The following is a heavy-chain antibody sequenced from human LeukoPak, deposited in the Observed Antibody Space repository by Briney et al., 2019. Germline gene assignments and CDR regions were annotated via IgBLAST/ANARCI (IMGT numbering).Heavy chain of an antibody. CDR2: IYYSGST. D-gene: IGHD2-15*01. Sequence: PSQTLSLTCTVSGGSISSGGYYWSWIRQHPGKGLEWIGYIYYSGSTYYNPSLKSRVTISVDTSKNQFSLKLSSVTAADTAVCYCARVRCSGGSCYFAHFDYWGQGTLVTVSS. V-gene: IGHV4-31*03. CDR1: GGSISSGGYY. J-gene: IGHJ4*02. CDR3: ARVRCSGGSCYFAHFDY.